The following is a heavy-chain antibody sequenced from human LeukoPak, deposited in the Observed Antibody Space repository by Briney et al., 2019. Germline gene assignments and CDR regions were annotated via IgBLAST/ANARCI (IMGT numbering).Heavy chain of an antibody. CDR3: ARSHRSSGYYGDAFDI. V-gene: IGHV3-48*01. J-gene: IGHJ3*02. D-gene: IGHD3-22*01. CDR1: GFTFSSYS. Sequence: GGSLRLSCAASGFTFSSYSMNWVRQAPGKGLEWVSYISSSSSTIYYADSVKGRFTISRDNAKNSLYLQMNSLRAEDTAVYYCARSHRSSGYYGDAFDIWSQGTVVTVSS. CDR2: ISSSSSTI.